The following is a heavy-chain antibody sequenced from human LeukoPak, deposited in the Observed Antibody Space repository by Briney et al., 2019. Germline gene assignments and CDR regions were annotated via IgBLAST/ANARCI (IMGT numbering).Heavy chain of an antibody. Sequence: PGGSLRLSCAASGFTFSSYGMHWVRQAPGKGLEWVSAISGSGGSTYYADSVKGRLTISRDNSKNTLYLQMNSLRAEDTAVYYCAKDRWRGWEIDYWGQGTLVTVSS. CDR2: ISGSGGST. CDR3: AKDRWRGWEIDY. V-gene: IGHV3-23*01. CDR1: GFTFSSYG. J-gene: IGHJ4*02. D-gene: IGHD3-3*01.